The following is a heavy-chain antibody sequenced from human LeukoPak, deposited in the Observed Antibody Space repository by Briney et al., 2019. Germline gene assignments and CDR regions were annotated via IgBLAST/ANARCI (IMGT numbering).Heavy chain of an antibody. CDR3: ARDYCGGDCFPDY. CDR2: IDPNSGDT. Sequence: GASVTVSCKTSGYTFTGYYVHYMRQAPGQGLEWMGRIDPNSGDTNYAQHFQGRVTMTRDTSITTAYMDLSRLTSDDTAVYYCARDYCGGDCFPDYWGQGTLVTVSS. J-gene: IGHJ4*02. CDR1: GYTFTGYY. D-gene: IGHD2-21*02. V-gene: IGHV1-2*06.